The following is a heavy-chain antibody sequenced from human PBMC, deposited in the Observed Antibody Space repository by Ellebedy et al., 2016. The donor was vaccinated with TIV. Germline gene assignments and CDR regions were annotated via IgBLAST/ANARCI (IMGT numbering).Heavy chain of an antibody. CDR1: GFTFSDYY. D-gene: IGHD3-22*01. V-gene: IGHV3-11*01. Sequence: GGSLRLSCAASGFTFSDYYMSWIRQAPGKGLEWVSYISSSGSTIYYADSVKGRFTISRDNAKNSLYLQMNSLRAEDTAVYYWASDHDSSGYYRGTYYYYYGMDVWGQGTTVTVSS. J-gene: IGHJ6*02. CDR2: ISSSGSTI. CDR3: ASDHDSSGYYRGTYYYYYGMDV.